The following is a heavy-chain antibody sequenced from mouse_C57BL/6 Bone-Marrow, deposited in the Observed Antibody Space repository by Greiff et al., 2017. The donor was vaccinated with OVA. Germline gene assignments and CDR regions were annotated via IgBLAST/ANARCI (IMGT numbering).Heavy chain of an antibody. CDR3: ARCGGTGNWYFDV. CDR1: GYSITSDY. Sequence: VQLKQSGPGLAKPSQSLSLTCSVTGYSITSDYWNWIRKFPGNKLEYMGYISYSGSTYYKPSLKSRISITRDTSKNQYYLQLNSVPTEDTATYYCARCGGTGNWYFDVWGTGATVTVSS. CDR2: ISYSGST. V-gene: IGHV3-8*01. J-gene: IGHJ1*03.